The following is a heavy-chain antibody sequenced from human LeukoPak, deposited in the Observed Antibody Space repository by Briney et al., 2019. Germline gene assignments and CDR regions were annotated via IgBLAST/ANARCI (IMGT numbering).Heavy chain of an antibody. Sequence: SVKVSCKASGYTFTGYGISWVRQAPGQGVECMGGIIPIFGSANYAQKFQGRVTITADESTSTAYMELSSLRSEDTAVYYCARGSGSYGTLDYWGQGTLVTVSS. CDR2: IIPIFGSA. CDR3: ARGSGSYGTLDY. J-gene: IGHJ4*02. CDR1: GYTFTGYG. V-gene: IGHV1-69*13. D-gene: IGHD1-26*01.